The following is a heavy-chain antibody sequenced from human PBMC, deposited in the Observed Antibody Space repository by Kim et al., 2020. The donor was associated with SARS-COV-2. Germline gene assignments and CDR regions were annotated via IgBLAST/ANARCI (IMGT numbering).Heavy chain of an antibody. CDR1: GFTFSSYA. CDR2: ISGSGGST. J-gene: IGHJ2*01. Sequence: GGSLRLSCAASGFTFSSYAMSWVRQAPGKGLEWVSAISGSGGSTYYADSVKGRFTISRDNSKNTLYLQMNSLRAEDTAVYYCAKVPGWELRVERYFDLWGRGTLVTVSS. V-gene: IGHV3-23*01. D-gene: IGHD1-26*01. CDR3: AKVPGWELRVERYFDL.